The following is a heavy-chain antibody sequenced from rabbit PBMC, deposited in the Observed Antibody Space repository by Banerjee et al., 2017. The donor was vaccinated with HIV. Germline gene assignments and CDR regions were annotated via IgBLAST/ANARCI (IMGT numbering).Heavy chain of an antibody. J-gene: IGHJ4*01. CDR2: IDTKTGSSGST. Sequence: QEQLVESGGGLVTSGASLTLTCTASGFTISSSYWICWVRQAPGKGLEWIACIDTKTGSSGSTYYARWAKGRFTISKTSSTTVTLQMTSLTAADTATYFCARDPVNGGYDFNLWGQGTLVTV. V-gene: IGHV1S45*01. CDR1: GFTISSSYW. CDR3: ARDPVNGGYDFNL. D-gene: IGHD1-1*01.